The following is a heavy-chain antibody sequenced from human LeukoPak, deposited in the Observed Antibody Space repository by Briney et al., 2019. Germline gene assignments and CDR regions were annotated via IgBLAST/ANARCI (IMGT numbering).Heavy chain of an antibody. D-gene: IGHD3-3*01. J-gene: IGHJ4*02. CDR2: ISYDGSNK. V-gene: IGHV3-30*18. Sequence: GGSLRLSCAASGFTFSSYVMHWVRQAPGKGLEWVAVISYDGSNKYYADSVKGRFTISRDNSKNTLYLQMNSLRAEDTAVYYCAKVGVRYYDFWSGGEIDYWGQGTLVTVSS. CDR3: AKVGVRYYDFWSGGEIDY. CDR1: GFTFSSYV.